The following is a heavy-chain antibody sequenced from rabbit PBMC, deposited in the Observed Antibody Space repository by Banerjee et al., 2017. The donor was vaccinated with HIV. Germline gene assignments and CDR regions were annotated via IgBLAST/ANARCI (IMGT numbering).Heavy chain of an antibody. V-gene: IGHV1S45*01. Sequence: QEQLGEAGGGLVQPTGSLTLTCKASGFFFGDRDVICWVRQAPGKGLEWIACINAATGNPVYATWAKGRFTISRTSSTTVTLRMTSLTAADRAAYFCARDLVGVIGWNFYLWGQGTLVTVS. CDR2: INAATGNP. J-gene: IGHJ6*01. CDR3: ARDLVGVIGWNFYL. CDR1: GFFFGDRDV. D-gene: IGHD1-1*01.